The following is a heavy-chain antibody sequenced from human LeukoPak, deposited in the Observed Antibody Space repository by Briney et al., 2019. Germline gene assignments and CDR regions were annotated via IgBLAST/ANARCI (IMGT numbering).Heavy chain of an antibody. D-gene: IGHD6-19*01. CDR3: ARSTVANWFDP. CDR1: GYTFTSYY. J-gene: IGHJ5*02. V-gene: IGHV1-46*01. CDR2: INPSGGST. Sequence: ASVKDSCKASGYTFTSYYMHWVRQAPGQGLEWMGIINPSGGSTSYAQKFQGRVTMTRDMSTSTVYMELSSLRSEDTAVYYCARSTVANWFDPWGQGTLVTVSS.